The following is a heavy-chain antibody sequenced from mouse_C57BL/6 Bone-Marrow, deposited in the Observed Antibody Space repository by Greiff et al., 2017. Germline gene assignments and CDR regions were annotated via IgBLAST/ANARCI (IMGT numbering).Heavy chain of an antibody. J-gene: IGHJ3*01. V-gene: IGHV5-17*01. CDR3: ASERLPAWFAF. Sequence: EVKLMESGGGLVKPGGSLKISCAASGFTFSDYGMHWVRQAPEKGLEWVAYISSGSSTIYYADPVKGRFTISRYIDKYTLFLQMTSLGSEYTAMYYCASERLPAWFAFWGPGTLVTVSA. D-gene: IGHD2-4*01. CDR2: ISSGSSTI. CDR1: GFTFSDYG.